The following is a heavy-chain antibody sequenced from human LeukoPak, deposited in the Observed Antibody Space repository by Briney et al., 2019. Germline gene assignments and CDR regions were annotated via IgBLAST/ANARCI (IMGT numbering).Heavy chain of an antibody. Sequence: PSETLSLTCTVSGGSISSDYWSCIRQPPGKGLEWIGHIYYSGSTNYNPSLKSRVTISVDTSKNQISLKLSSVTAADTAVYYCARLHSVEWLVHDAFDIWGQGTMVTVSS. D-gene: IGHD6-19*01. V-gene: IGHV4-59*08. J-gene: IGHJ3*02. CDR3: ARLHSVEWLVHDAFDI. CDR2: IYYSGST. CDR1: GGSISSDY.